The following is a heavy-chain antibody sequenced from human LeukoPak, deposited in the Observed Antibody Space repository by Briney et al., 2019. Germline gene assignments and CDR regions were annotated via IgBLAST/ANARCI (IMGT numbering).Heavy chain of an antibody. CDR1: GLTFSSYW. J-gene: IGHJ4*02. Sequence: GGSLRLSCAASGLTFSSYWMSWVRQAPGKGLEWVANIKQDGSDKYYVDSVKGRFTISRDNAKNSLYLQINSLRAEDTAVYYCARNTVVRSYFDYWGQGTPVTVSS. CDR3: ARNTVVRSYFDY. D-gene: IGHD4-23*01. V-gene: IGHV3-7*03. CDR2: IKQDGSDK.